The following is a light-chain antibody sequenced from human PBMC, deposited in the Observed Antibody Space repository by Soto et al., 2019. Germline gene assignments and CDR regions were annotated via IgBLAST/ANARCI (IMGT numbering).Light chain of an antibody. CDR1: QGISSY. V-gene: IGKV1-9*01. Sequence: IQLTQSPSSLSASVGDRVTIACRASQGISSYLAWYQQKPGKAPKLLIYAASTLQSGVPSRFSDSGSGTDFNLTISSLQPEDFATYYCQQLNSYSITFGQGTRLEIK. J-gene: IGKJ5*01. CDR2: AAS. CDR3: QQLNSYSIT.